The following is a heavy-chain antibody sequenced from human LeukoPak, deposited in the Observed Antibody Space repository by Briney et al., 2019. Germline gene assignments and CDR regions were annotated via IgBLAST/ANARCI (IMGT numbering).Heavy chain of an antibody. CDR2: INYSGST. Sequence: PSQTLSLTCTVSGGSISSGGYYWSWIRQHPGKGLEWIGYINYSGSTYYNPSLKSRVTISVDTYKNQFSLKLSSVTAADTAVYYCARGGYDYYYYGMDVWGKGTTVTVSS. J-gene: IGHJ6*04. CDR1: GGSISSGGYY. CDR3: ARGGYDYYYYGMDV. V-gene: IGHV4-31*03. D-gene: IGHD5-12*01.